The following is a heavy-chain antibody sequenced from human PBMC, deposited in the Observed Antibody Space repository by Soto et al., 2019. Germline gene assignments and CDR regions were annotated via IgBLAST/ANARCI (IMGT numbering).Heavy chain of an antibody. J-gene: IGHJ4*02. CDR3: PSEPYMDPVMDFAS. V-gene: IGHV3-48*03. Sequence: GGSLRLSCAASGLTFSRSEMNWVRQAPGMGLEWVAYISASGGTIHYAASVRGRFTISRDNPKNLLYLQMNGLTAEDTAVYYCPSEPYMDPVMDFASWGQGTLVTV. D-gene: IGHD5-18*01. CDR2: ISASGGTI. CDR1: GLTFSRSE.